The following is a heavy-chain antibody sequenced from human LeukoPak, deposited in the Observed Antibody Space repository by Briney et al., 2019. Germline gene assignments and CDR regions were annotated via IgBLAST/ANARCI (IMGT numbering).Heavy chain of an antibody. V-gene: IGHV1-8*01. J-gene: IGHJ4*02. Sequence: VASVKVSCKASGYTFTSYDINWVRQATGQGLEWMGWMNPNSGNTGYAQKFQGRVTMTTDTSTSTAYMELRSLRSDDTAVYYCARISHYDILTIDYWGQGTLVTVSS. CDR1: GYTFTSYD. CDR3: ARISHYDILTIDY. CDR2: MNPNSGNT. D-gene: IGHD3-9*01.